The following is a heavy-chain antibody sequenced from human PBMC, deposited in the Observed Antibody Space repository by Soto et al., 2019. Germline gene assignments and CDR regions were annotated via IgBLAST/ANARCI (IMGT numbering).Heavy chain of an antibody. Sequence: QITLKESGPTLVKPTQTLTLTCTFSGVSLSTSGVGVGWIRQPPGKPLEWLALIHWNDDKRYSPSLKSRVTITKDTSKNQVVLTMTNMDPVDTATYYCAHGPSWSRYNWFDPWGQGTLVTVSS. V-gene: IGHV2-5*01. D-gene: IGHD6-13*01. J-gene: IGHJ5*02. CDR1: GVSLSTSGVG. CDR2: IHWNDDK. CDR3: AHGPSWSRYNWFDP.